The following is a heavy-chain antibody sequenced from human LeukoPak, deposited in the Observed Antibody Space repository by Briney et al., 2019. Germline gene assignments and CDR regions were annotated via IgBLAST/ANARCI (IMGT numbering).Heavy chain of an antibody. V-gene: IGHV1-2*02. J-gene: IGHJ4*02. CDR1: GYTVTRYY. D-gene: IGHD3-10*01. Sequence: ASVKLSYKAPGYTVTRYYMHPVRQAPGQGLEWMGWINPNSGGTKYAQKFQGRVTMTKVTSLSTAYMELSRQKSDNTAVCYSVRAGPYGSWSYGDYWLERTKVTVSS. CDR2: INPNSGGT. CDR3: VRAGPYGSWSYGDY.